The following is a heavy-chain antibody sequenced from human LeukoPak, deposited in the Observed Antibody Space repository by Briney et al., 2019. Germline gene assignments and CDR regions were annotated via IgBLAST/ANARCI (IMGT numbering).Heavy chain of an antibody. J-gene: IGHJ4*02. CDR1: GFTFSSYG. Sequence: GSLRLSCAASGFTFSSYGMHWVRQAPGKGLEWVAFIRYDGSNKYYADSVKGRFTISRDNSKNTLYLQMNSLRAEDTAVYYCAKDYYCSGGSCYFTSPMNFDYWGQGTLVTVSS. CDR2: IRYDGSNK. V-gene: IGHV3-30*02. D-gene: IGHD2-15*01. CDR3: AKDYYCSGGSCYFTSPMNFDY.